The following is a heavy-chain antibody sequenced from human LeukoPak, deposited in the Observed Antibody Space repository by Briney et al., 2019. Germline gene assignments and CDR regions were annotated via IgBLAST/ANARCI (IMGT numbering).Heavy chain of an antibody. Sequence: GGSLRLSCAASGFTFRIYSMNWVRQAPGPGREWVSSIGPSSGDIYYADSVKGRFTISRDNDKNSLYLQMNSLRAEDTAVYYCARDRGARGRGLAWGQGTQVTVSS. D-gene: IGHD3-10*01. CDR2: IGPSSGDI. J-gene: IGHJ5*02. CDR3: ARDRGARGRGLA. V-gene: IGHV3-21*01. CDR1: GFTFRIYS.